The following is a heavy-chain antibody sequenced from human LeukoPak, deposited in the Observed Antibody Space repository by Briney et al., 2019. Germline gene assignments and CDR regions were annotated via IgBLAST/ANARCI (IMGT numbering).Heavy chain of an antibody. V-gene: IGHV3-11*04. Sequence: GGSLRLSCAASGFTFSDYYMSWTRQAPGKGLEWVSYISSSGSTIYYADSVKGRFTISRDDAKNSLYLQMNSLRAEDTAVYYCAREGGGFLEPFMDVWGKGTTVTVSS. CDR2: ISSSGSTI. CDR3: AREGGGFLEPFMDV. J-gene: IGHJ6*04. CDR1: GFTFSDYY. D-gene: IGHD3-3*01.